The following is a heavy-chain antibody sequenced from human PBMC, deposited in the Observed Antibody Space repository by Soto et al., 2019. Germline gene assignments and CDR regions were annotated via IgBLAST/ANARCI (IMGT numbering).Heavy chain of an antibody. J-gene: IGHJ6*02. Sequence: GGSLRLSCAASGFTFSSYAMSWVLQAPGKGLEWVSAISGSGGSTYYADSVKGRFTISRDNSKNTRYLQMNSLRAEDTAVYYCAKDPDDYDFWSGYYRENYYYGMDVWGQGTTVTVSS. V-gene: IGHV3-23*01. CDR3: AKDPDDYDFWSGYYRENYYYGMDV. CDR1: GFTFSSYA. D-gene: IGHD3-3*01. CDR2: ISGSGGST.